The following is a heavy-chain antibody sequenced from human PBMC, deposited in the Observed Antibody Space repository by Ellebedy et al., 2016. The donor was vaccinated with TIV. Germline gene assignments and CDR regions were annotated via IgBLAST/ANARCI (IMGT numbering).Heavy chain of an antibody. V-gene: IGHV3-7*01. CDR3: ARSQGAVY. J-gene: IGHJ4*02. Sequence: GASLKISCAASGSTFSGHLMSWVRQAPGKGLEWVANIKQAGSEKYYVDSVKGRFIISRDNAKNSLYLHMNSLRAEDTAVYYCARSQGAVYWGQGTLVNGSS. CDR2: IKQAGSEK. CDR1: GSTFSGHL.